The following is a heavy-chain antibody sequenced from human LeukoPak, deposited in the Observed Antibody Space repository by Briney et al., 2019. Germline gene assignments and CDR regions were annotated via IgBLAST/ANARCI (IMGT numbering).Heavy chain of an antibody. CDR3: ARDPCSGGSCYSVDY. V-gene: IGHV1-2*02. Sequence: ASVKVSCKASGYTLTGYYMHWVRQAPGRGLEWMGWINPNSGGTNYAQKFQGRVTMTRDTSISTAYMELSRLRSDDTAVYYCARDPCSGGSCYSVDYWGQGTLVTVSS. CDR1: GYTLTGYY. J-gene: IGHJ4*02. CDR2: INPNSGGT. D-gene: IGHD2-15*01.